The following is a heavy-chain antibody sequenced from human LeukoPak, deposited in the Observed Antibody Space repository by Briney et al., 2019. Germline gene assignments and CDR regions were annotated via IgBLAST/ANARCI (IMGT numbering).Heavy chain of an antibody. CDR3: ARDSDGSGRFDP. D-gene: IGHD3-10*01. CDR2: IYYSGST. CDR1: GGSISSYY. Sequence: SETLSLTCTVSGGSISSYYWSWIRQPPGKGLEWIGYIYYSGSTNYNPSLKSRVTISVDTSKNQFSLKLSSVTAADTAVYYCARDSDGSGRFDPWGQGTLVTVSS. J-gene: IGHJ5*02. V-gene: IGHV4-59*12.